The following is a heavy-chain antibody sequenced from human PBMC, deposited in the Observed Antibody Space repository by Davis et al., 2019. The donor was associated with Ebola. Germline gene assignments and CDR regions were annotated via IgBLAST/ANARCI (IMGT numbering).Heavy chain of an antibody. CDR2: TYYSSKWYN. CDR3: ARGWLRRGLDA. J-gene: IGHJ6*04. V-gene: IGHV6-1*01. Sequence: HSQTLSLTCAISGDSVSSGGWNWIRQSPSRGLEWLGRTYYSSKWYNDYAVSVKSRLTINPDTSKNQFSLHLNSVTPEDTALYFCARGWLRRGLDAWGEGTAVTVSS. D-gene: IGHD3-10*01. CDR1: GDSVSSGG.